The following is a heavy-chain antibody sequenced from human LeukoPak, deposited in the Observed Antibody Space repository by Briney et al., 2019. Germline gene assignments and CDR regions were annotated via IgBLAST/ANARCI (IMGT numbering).Heavy chain of an antibody. V-gene: IGHV4-39*07. D-gene: IGHD6-25*01. J-gene: IGHJ4*02. CDR3: ARGRSSGTFDY. CDR1: GGSISSSSYY. Sequence: SETLSLTCTVSGGSISSSSYYWGWIRQPPGKGLEWIGSIYYSGSTYYNPSLKSRVSISVHTSKNQFSLKLSSVTAADTAVYHCARGRSSGTFDYWGQGTLVTVSS. CDR2: IYYSGST.